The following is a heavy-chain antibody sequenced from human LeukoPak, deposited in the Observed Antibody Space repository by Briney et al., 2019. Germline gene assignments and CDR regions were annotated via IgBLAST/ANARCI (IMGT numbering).Heavy chain of an antibody. Sequence: ASVKVSCKASGYTFTSSAVNWVRQAPGQGLEWMGWINTNTGNPTYAQGFTGRFVFSLDTSVSTTYLQISSLKAEDTAFYYCARGSAGLDYWGQGTLVTVPS. D-gene: IGHD3-10*01. CDR3: ARGSAGLDY. V-gene: IGHV7-4-1*02. CDR2: INTNTGNP. J-gene: IGHJ4*02. CDR1: GYTFTSSA.